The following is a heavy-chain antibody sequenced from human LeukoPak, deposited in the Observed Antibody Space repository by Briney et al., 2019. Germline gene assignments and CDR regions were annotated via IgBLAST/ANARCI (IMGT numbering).Heavy chain of an antibody. J-gene: IGHJ3*02. D-gene: IGHD4-11*01. CDR3: ARGGLNYADASDI. CDR1: GFTFSDHY. CDR2: ISSGSSYI. Sequence: PGGSLRLSCAASGFTFSDHYMDWVRQAQGKGLEWVSYISSGSSYIYYADSVKGRFTISRDNAENSLYLQMNSLRGEDTAVYYCARGGLNYADASDIWGQGTMVTVSS. V-gene: IGHV3-21*01.